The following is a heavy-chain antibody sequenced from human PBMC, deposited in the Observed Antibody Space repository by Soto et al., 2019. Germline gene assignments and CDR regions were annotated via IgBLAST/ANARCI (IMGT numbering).Heavy chain of an antibody. Sequence: ASVKVSCKASGYTFTSYDMHWVRQAPGQGLEWMGIINPSGGSTSYAQKFQGRVTMTRDTSTSTVYMELSSLRSEDTAVYYCARGKGFGELYYYGMDVWGQGTTVTVSS. J-gene: IGHJ6*02. D-gene: IGHD3-10*01. CDR3: ARGKGFGELYYYGMDV. CDR2: INPSGGST. CDR1: GYTFTSYD. V-gene: IGHV1-46*03.